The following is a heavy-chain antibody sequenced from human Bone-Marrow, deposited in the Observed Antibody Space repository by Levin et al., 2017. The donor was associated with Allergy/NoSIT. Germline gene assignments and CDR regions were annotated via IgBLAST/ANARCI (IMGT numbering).Heavy chain of an antibody. V-gene: IGHV3-21*01. CDR1: GFTFSTYS. CDR3: ARGIIGDVRVAHKEAFDI. CDR2: ITSSSSYI. D-gene: IGHD2/OR15-2a*01. Sequence: PGGSLRLSCAASGFTFSTYSMNWVRQAPGKGLDWVSSITSSSSYIYYADSVKGRFTISRDNAKNSLNLQMSSLRAEDTAVYYCARGIIGDVRVAHKEAFDIWGQGTMVTVSS. J-gene: IGHJ3*02.